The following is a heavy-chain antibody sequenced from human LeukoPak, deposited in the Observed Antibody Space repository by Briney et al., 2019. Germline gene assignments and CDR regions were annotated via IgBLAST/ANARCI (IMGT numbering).Heavy chain of an antibody. D-gene: IGHD2-15*01. CDR3: ARTCIGGNCYLSFDY. J-gene: IGHJ4*02. CDR2: TYYSGTT. CDR1: GGSIISGDYY. Sequence: PSETLSLTCTVSGGSIISGDYYWSWIRQPPGKGLEWIGYTYYSGTTYYNPSLKSRLTISVDASKNQFSLRLTSVTAADSAVYYCARTCIGGNCYLSFDYWGQGTLVTVSS. V-gene: IGHV4-30-4*01.